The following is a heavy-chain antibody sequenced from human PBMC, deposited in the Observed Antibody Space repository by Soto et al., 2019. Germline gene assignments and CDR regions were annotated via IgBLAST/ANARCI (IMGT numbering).Heavy chain of an antibody. Sequence: GGSLRLSCTASGFTFSDHYMDWVRQAPGKGLEWVGRTRNKPHIYTTEYAASVKGRFTISRDDSRNSMYLQMNTLETEDTAVYYCVRGSYCTTDGGCPGPFDTRAQEAPLTVSS. V-gene: IGHV3-72*01. D-gene: IGHD2-8*01. CDR3: VRGSYCTTDGGCPGPFDT. J-gene: IGHJ4*02. CDR1: GFTFSDHY. CDR2: TRNKPHIYTT.